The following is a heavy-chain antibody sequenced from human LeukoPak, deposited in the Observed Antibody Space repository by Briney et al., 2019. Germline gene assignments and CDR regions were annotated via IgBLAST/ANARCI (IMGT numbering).Heavy chain of an antibody. V-gene: IGHV4-4*07. CDR1: GGSISSYY. CDR2: IYTSGST. Sequence: PSETLSLTCTVSGGSISSYYWSWIRQPAGKGLEWIGRIYTSGSTNYNPSLKSRVTMSVDTSKNQFSLKLSSVTAADTAVYYCATQDPLVATTLGYYYYYMDVWGKGTTVTVSS. D-gene: IGHD5-12*01. J-gene: IGHJ6*03. CDR3: ATQDPLVATTLGYYYYYMDV.